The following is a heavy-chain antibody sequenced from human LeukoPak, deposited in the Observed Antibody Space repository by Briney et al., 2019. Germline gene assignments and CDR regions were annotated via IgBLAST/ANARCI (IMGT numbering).Heavy chain of an antibody. Sequence: SETLSLTCTVSGGSISSGSYYWSWIRQPAGKGLEWIGRIYTRGSTNYNPSLKSRVTISVDTSKNQFSLKLSSVTAADTAVYYCARDYLYDSSGYYYFDYWGQGTLVTVSS. D-gene: IGHD3-22*01. CDR3: ARDYLYDSSGYYYFDY. CDR2: IYTRGST. CDR1: GGSISSGSYY. J-gene: IGHJ4*02. V-gene: IGHV4-61*02.